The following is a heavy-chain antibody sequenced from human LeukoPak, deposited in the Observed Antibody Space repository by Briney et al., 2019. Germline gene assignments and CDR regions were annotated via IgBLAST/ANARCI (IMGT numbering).Heavy chain of an antibody. V-gene: IGHV4-59*01. CDR1: GGSISSYY. CDR3: ARWLHDSPFDY. J-gene: IGHJ4*02. Sequence: SETLSLTCTVSGGSISSYYWSWIRQPPGKGLEWIGYIYYSGSTNYNPSLKSRVTISVDTSKNQFSLKLSSVTAAGTAVYYCARWLHDSPFDYWGQGTLVTVSS. D-gene: IGHD5-24*01. CDR2: IYYSGST.